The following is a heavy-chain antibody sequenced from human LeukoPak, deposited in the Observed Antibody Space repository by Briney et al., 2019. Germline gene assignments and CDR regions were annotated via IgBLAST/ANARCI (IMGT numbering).Heavy chain of an antibody. CDR2: INPGDSES. V-gene: IGHV5-51*01. CDR3: ARGGWGIVVGPLGEFDS. Sequence: TGESLKISCQVSGYMFSSYWIGWVRQMPGKGLEWMGIINPGDSESRYSPSFQGQFTMSVDKSITTAYLEWSSLKASDTAIYYCARGGWGIVVGPLGEFDSWGQGTLVSVSS. CDR1: GYMFSSYW. J-gene: IGHJ4*02. D-gene: IGHD2-15*01.